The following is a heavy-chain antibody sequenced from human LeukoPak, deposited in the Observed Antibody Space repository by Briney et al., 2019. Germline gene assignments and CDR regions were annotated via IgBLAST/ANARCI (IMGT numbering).Heavy chain of an antibody. D-gene: IGHD2-15*01. Sequence: HPGGSLRLSCAASGFTFSSYGMHWVRQAPGKGLEWVAFIRYDVSNKYYADSVKGRFTISRDNSKNTLYLQMNSLRAEDTAVYYCAKDLERYCSGGSCYSLDYWGQGTLVTVSS. CDR2: IRYDVSNK. J-gene: IGHJ4*02. V-gene: IGHV3-30*02. CDR3: AKDLERYCSGGSCYSLDY. CDR1: GFTFSSYG.